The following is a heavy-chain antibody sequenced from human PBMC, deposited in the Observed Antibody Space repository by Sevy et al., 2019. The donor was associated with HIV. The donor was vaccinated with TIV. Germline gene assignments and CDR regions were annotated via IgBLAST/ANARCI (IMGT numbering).Heavy chain of an antibody. CDR3: AKDFSDVYYYDSSATVDY. Sequence: GGSLRLSCAASGIAFSTYAMFWVRQAPGKGLERVSSISASGYSTYYADSVKGRFTLSRDNSRNTLDLQMNSLRADDTAVYYCAKDFSDVYYYDSSATVDYWGQGTLVTVSS. CDR2: ISASGYST. CDR1: GIAFSTYA. J-gene: IGHJ4*02. D-gene: IGHD3-22*01. V-gene: IGHV3-23*01.